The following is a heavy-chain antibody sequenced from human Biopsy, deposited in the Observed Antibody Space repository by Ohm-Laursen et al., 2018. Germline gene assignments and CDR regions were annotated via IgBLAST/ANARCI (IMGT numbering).Heavy chain of an antibody. CDR2: IYPNNGDT. CDR3: TTGGSGFYYPFDS. D-gene: IGHD3-22*01. Sequence: ASVKVSCKASGYSFTSYYMHWVRQAPGQGLEWMGYIYPNNGDTKYAQNFQGRVTMTRDTSVSTAYMDLTGLTSDDTAVYYCTTGGSGFYYPFDSWGQGTLVTVSS. J-gene: IGHJ4*02. V-gene: IGHV1-2*02. CDR1: GYSFTSYY.